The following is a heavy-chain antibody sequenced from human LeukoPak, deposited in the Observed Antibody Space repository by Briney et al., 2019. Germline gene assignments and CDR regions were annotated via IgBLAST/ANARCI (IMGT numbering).Heavy chain of an antibody. CDR3: ARAIQSQLLKGYFDF. V-gene: IGHV3-53*01. D-gene: IGHD2-2*01. J-gene: IGHJ4*02. Sequence: PGGSLRLSCAASGFTVTINYMTWVRQAPGKGLEWVSVICSDGSTYYADSVKGRFSISRDHSKNTVFLQMNSLRAEDTAVYYCARAIQSQLLKGYFDFWGQGALVTVSS. CDR2: ICSDGST. CDR1: GFTVTINY.